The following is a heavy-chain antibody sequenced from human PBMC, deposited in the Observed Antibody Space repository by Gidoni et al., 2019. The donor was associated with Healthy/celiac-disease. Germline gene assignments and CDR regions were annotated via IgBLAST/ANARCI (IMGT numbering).Heavy chain of an antibody. V-gene: IGHV4-4*07. Sequence: QVQLQESGPGLVKPSETLSLTCTVSGGSISRYYWSWIRQPAGKGLEWIGRIYTRGSTNYNPSLKSRVTMSVDTAKNQFSLKLSSVTAADTAVYYCARDRGVVVPAAMPNFVYYGMDVWGQGTTVTVSS. CDR1: GGSISRYY. D-gene: IGHD2-2*01. CDR3: ARDRGVVVPAAMPNFVYYGMDV. CDR2: IYTRGST. J-gene: IGHJ6*02.